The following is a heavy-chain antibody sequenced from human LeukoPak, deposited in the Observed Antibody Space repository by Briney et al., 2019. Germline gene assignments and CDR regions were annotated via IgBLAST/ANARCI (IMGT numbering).Heavy chain of an antibody. Sequence: SETLSLTCAVSGGSISSGTYYWSWIRQPAGKGLEWLGRIYTSGSTNYNPSLKSRLTISVDTSKNQFSLRLSSVTAGDTAVYYCGRGRSGYFDYWGRGTLVTVSS. J-gene: IGHJ4*02. V-gene: IGHV4-61*02. D-gene: IGHD3-3*01. CDR1: GGSISSGTYY. CDR3: GRGRSGYFDY. CDR2: IYTSGST.